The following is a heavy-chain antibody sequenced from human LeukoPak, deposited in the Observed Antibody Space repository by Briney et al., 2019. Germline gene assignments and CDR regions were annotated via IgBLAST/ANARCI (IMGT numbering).Heavy chain of an antibody. CDR3: ARVFGVVVPAATYTSYYYYYMDV. V-gene: IGHV1-18*01. J-gene: IGHJ6*03. CDR2: ISAYNGNT. D-gene: IGHD2-2*01. CDR1: GYTFTSYG. Sequence: ASVKVSCKASGYTFTSYGISWVRQAPGQGLEWMGWISAYNGNTNYAQKLQGRVTMTTDTSTSTAYMELRSLRSDDTAVYYCARVFGVVVPAATYTSYYYYYMDVWGKGTTVTVSS.